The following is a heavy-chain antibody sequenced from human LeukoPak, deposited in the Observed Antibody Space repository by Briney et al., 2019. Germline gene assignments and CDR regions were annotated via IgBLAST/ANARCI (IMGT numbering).Heavy chain of an antibody. D-gene: IGHD3-22*01. CDR1: GYTFTGYY. V-gene: IGHV1-2*02. CDR2: INPNSGGT. Sequence: ASVKVSCKASGYTFTGYYMHWVRQAPGQGLEWMGWINPNSGGTNYAQKFQGRVTMTRDTSISTAYMELRSLRSDDTAVYYCARDVRRRYYDSSGYYNGWGQGTLVTVSS. CDR3: ARDVRRRYYDSSGYYNG. J-gene: IGHJ4*02.